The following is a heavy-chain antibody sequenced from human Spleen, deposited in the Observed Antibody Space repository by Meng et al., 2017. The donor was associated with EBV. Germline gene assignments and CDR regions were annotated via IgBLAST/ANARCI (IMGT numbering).Heavy chain of an antibody. D-gene: IGHD3-22*01. Sequence: EVQLXXXXXGLVXPXXXLRLXXXASGFTFSHYAMSWVRQAPGKGLEWVSGISSSGDKTYFADSLKGRFTISRDNSKNTLYLQMNSLRADDTAVYYCAKDGYASSGYSWDFDCWGQGTLVTVSS. CDR2: ISSSGDKT. CDR3: AKDGYASSGYSWDFDC. J-gene: IGHJ4*02. CDR1: GFTFSHYA. V-gene: IGHV3-23*01.